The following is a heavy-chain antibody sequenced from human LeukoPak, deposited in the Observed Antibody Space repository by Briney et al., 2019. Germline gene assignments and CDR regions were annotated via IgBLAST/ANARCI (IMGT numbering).Heavy chain of an antibody. CDR3: ARVTGYMIEDYFDY. CDR2: IIPIFGTA. D-gene: IGHD3-22*01. Sequence: SVKVSCKASGGTFSSYAISWVRQAPGQGLEWMGGIIPIFGTANYAQKFQGRVTITADKSTSTAYMELSSLRSEDTAVYYCARVTGYMIEDYFDYWGQGTLVTVSS. V-gene: IGHV1-69*06. J-gene: IGHJ4*02. CDR1: GGTFSSYA.